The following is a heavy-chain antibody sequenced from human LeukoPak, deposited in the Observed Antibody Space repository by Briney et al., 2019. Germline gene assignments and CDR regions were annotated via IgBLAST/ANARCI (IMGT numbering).Heavy chain of an antibody. J-gene: IGHJ5*02. CDR1: GGSISSYY. CDR3: ARIYGGNSENWFDP. D-gene: IGHD4-23*01. CDR2: IYYSGST. V-gene: IGHV4-59*01. Sequence: PSETLSLTCTVSGGSISSYYWSWIRQPPGKGLEWIGYIYYSGSTNYNPSLKSRVTISVDTSKNQFSLKLSSVTAADTAVYYCARIYGGNSENWFDPWAQGTLVTVSS.